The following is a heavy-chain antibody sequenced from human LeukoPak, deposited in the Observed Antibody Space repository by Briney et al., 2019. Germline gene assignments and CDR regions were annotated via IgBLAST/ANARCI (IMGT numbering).Heavy chain of an antibody. V-gene: IGHV3-43D*03. Sequence: GGSLRLSCAASGFTFDDYAMHWVRQAPGKDLEWVSLISWDGGSTYYADSVKGRFTISRDNSKNSLYLQMNSLRAEDTALYYCAKDYCSSTSCYFDYWGQGTLVTVSS. J-gene: IGHJ4*02. D-gene: IGHD2-2*01. CDR2: ISWDGGST. CDR1: GFTFDDYA. CDR3: AKDYCSSTSCYFDY.